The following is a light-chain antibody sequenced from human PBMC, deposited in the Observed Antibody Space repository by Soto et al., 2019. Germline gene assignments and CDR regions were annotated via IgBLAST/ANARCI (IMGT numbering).Light chain of an antibody. J-gene: IGKJ3*01. V-gene: IGKV1-33*01. CDR2: DAS. CDR1: QDISNY. Sequence: DIQMTQSPPSLSASVGDRVTITCQASQDISNYLNWYQKKLGKAPKLLIYDASTLETGVSSRFSGSGSGTDFTLTISSLQPEDSATYYCQHFDSLPLSFGPGTKVQIK. CDR3: QHFDSLPLS.